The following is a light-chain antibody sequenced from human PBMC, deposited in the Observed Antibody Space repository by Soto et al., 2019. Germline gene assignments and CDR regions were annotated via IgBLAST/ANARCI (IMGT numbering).Light chain of an antibody. J-gene: IGKJ4*01. CDR1: QGISSY. CDR3: QQLNSYPLT. V-gene: IGKV1-9*01. Sequence: DIQLTQSPSFLSASVGDRVTITCRARQGISSYLAWYQQKPGKAPKLLIYAASTLQSGVPSRFSGSGSGTEFTLTISSLQPEDFATYYCQQLNSYPLTCGGGTKVEIK. CDR2: AAS.